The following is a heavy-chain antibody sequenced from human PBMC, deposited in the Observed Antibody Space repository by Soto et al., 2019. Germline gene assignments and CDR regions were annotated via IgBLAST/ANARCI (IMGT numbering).Heavy chain of an antibody. CDR1: GDSVSSNSAA. D-gene: IGHD3-16*02. CDR2: TYYRSKWYN. J-gene: IGHJ3*02. CDR3: ARSPVIDAFDI. V-gene: IGHV6-1*01. Sequence: PSQTLSLTCAISGDSVSSNSAAWNWIRQSPSSGLEWLGRTYYRSKWYNDYAVSVKSLITIYPDTSKNHFSLQLNSVSPEDTAVYYCARSPVIDAFDIWGQGTMVTVSS.